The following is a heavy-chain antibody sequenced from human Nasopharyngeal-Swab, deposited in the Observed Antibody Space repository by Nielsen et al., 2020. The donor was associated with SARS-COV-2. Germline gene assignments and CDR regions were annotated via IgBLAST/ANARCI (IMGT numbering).Heavy chain of an antibody. CDR2: ISVNGAST. D-gene: IGHD3-10*01. J-gene: IGHJ6*03. CDR1: GFTFSSYA. V-gene: IGHV3-23*01. Sequence: GESLKISCAASGFTFSSYAMTWVRQAPGKGLEWVSSISVNGASTYYAGSVKGRFNISRDNSRNTLYLQLNSLRAEDTAIYFCAKRVAGKYYYMDVWGKGTTVTVSS. CDR3: AKRVAGKYYYMDV.